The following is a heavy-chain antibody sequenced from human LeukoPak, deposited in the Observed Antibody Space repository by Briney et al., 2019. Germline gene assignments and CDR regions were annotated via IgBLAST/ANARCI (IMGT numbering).Heavy chain of an antibody. Sequence: PSETLSLTCSVSGGSINNNYWSWIRQSAGKGLEWIGRVYPTGKTHYNPSLLGRVTMSVDTSSSQVSLRLNSVTATDTAVYYCARGGTRDLLLDLWGQGTLVTVSS. J-gene: IGHJ5*02. V-gene: IGHV4-4*07. D-gene: IGHD3-16*01. CDR2: VYPTGKT. CDR1: GGSINNNY. CDR3: ARGGTRDLLLDL.